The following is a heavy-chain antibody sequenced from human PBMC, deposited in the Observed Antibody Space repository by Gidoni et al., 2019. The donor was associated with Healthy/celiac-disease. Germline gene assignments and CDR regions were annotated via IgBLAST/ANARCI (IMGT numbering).Heavy chain of an antibody. Sequence: QVQLQESGPGLVKPSQTLSLTCTVSGGSISSGSYYWSWIRQPAGKGLEWIGRIYTSGSTNYNPSLKSRVTISVDTSKNQFSLKLSSVTAADTAVYYCARDSLDYYDSSGHRNWGQGTLVTVSS. J-gene: IGHJ4*02. CDR1: GGSISSGSYY. CDR2: IYTSGST. V-gene: IGHV4-61*02. D-gene: IGHD3-22*01. CDR3: ARDSLDYYDSSGHRN.